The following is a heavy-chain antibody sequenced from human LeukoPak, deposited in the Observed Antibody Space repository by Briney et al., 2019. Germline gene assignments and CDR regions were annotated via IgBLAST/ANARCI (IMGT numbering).Heavy chain of an antibody. V-gene: IGHV3-23*01. CDR2: ISGNDGNT. J-gene: IGHJ4*02. Sequence: GGSLRLSCAASGFTFSNYAMSWVRQAPGKGLEWVSTISGNDGNTYYADSVKGRFTISRDNSKNTLYLQMNSLKTEDTAVYYCTTGSTTVVTFDYWGQGTLVTVSS. CDR3: TTGSTTVVTFDY. D-gene: IGHD4-23*01. CDR1: GFTFSNYA.